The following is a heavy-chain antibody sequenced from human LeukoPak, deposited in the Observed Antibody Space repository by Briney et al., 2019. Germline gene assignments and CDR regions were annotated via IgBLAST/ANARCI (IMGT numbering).Heavy chain of an antibody. D-gene: IGHD4-17*01. Sequence: SETLSLTCTVSGGSISSYYWSWIRQPPGKGLEWIGYIYYSGSTNYNPSLKSRVTISVDTSKNQFSLKLSSVTAADTAVYYCARGTTVTKWAFDIWGQGTMVTVSS. V-gene: IGHV4-59*01. CDR2: IYYSGST. CDR1: GGSISSYY. J-gene: IGHJ3*02. CDR3: ARGTTVTKWAFDI.